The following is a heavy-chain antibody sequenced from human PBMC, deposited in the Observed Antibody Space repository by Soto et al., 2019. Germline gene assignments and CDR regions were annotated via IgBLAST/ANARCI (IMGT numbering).Heavy chain of an antibody. J-gene: IGHJ4*02. D-gene: IGHD6-6*01. CDR1: SGSRSGYY. CDR3: ARAPKVSGSSQTRPDF. CDR2: ISQSGNT. Sequence: SENLYLTCSIYSGSRSGYYWSWIRQPPGKGLEWIGEISQSGNTNYSPSLKSRVSISIDTSKKQFSLNLASVSAADTAVYYCARAPKVSGSSQTRPDFSGQGTLVTVSS. V-gene: IGHV4-34*01.